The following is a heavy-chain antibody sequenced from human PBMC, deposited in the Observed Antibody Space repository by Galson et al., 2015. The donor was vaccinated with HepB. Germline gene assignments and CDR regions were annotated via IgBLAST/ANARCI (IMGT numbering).Heavy chain of an antibody. CDR3: AIDKTDSGRFRTNWFDP. D-gene: IGHD1-26*01. CDR2: IWYDGSNK. V-gene: IGHV3-33*08. CDR1: GFSFTTHG. J-gene: IGHJ5*02. Sequence: SLRLSCAASGFSFTTHGMHWVRQAPGKGLEWVAFIWYDGSNKYYTDSVKGRFSISRDNSKNTLYLQVNSLRVEDTAVYYCAIDKTDSGRFRTNWFDPWGQGTLVTVSS.